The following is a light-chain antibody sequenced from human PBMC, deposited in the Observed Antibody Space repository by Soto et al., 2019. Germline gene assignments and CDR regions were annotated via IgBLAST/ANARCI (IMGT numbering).Light chain of an antibody. CDR3: QSYDGSLYV. CDR1: SSNIGAGDE. Sequence: QSVLTQPPSVSGAPGQSVTISCTGSSSNIGAGDEVHWYQQFPGAAPKRLIYGNSNRTSGVPDRVSGSKSGTSASLAISGFLAEDEADYYCQSYDGSLYVFGSGTKVTVL. CDR2: GNS. V-gene: IGLV1-40*01. J-gene: IGLJ1*01.